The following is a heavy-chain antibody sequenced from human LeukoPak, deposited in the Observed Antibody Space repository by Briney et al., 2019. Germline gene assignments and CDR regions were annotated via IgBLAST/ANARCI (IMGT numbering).Heavy chain of an antibody. J-gene: IGHJ2*01. V-gene: IGHV4-39*07. CDR3: ARVSSSWYQNWYFDL. CDR2: IYYGGST. CDR1: GGSISSSSYY. D-gene: IGHD6-13*01. Sequence: NTSETLSLTCTVSGGSISSSSYYWDWIRQPPGKGLEWIGSIYYGGSTYYNPSLESRVTISVDTSKKQFSLKLSSVTAADTAVYYCARVSSSWYQNWYFDLWGRGTLVTVSS.